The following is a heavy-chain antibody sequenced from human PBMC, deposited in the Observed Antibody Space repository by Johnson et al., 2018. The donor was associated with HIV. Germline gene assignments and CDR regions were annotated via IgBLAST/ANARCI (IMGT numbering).Heavy chain of an antibody. J-gene: IGHJ3*02. CDR1: GFDFSSSW. CDR2: ISWNSGSI. D-gene: IGHD3-22*01. CDR3: ARGAPDSDAFDI. V-gene: IGHV3-74*01. Sequence: VQVVESGGGLVQPGGSLRLSCAASGFDFSSSWMHWVRQAPGKGLVWVSGISWNSGSIGYADSVKGRFTISRDNAKNSLYLQMNSRRAGETAVYYCARGAPDSDAFDIWGQGTMVTVSS.